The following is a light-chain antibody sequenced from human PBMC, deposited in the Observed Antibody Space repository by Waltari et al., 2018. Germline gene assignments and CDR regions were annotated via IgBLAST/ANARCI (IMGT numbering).Light chain of an antibody. CDR3: QQYYSAPYT. V-gene: IGKV4-1*01. CDR2: WVS. J-gene: IGKJ2*01. Sequence: DIVMTQSPDSMSVSLGERATINCKSSQTLLYNSNNKNYLAWYQQKPGQPPKLLVYWVSTRESGVPDRIRGSGSGTDFTLTIDTLQTEDVAIYYCQQYYSAPYTFGQGTKLEI. CDR1: QTLLYNSNNKNY.